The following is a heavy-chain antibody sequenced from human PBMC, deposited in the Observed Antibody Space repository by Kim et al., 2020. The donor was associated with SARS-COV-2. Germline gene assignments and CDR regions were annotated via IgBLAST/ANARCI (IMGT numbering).Heavy chain of an antibody. D-gene: IGHD5-12*01. Sequence: YAQKFQGRVTITADKYTSTAYMELSSLRSEDTAVYYCAREMATIDGAFDIWGQGTMVTVSS. V-gene: IGHV1-69*04. CDR3: AREMATIDGAFDI. J-gene: IGHJ3*02.